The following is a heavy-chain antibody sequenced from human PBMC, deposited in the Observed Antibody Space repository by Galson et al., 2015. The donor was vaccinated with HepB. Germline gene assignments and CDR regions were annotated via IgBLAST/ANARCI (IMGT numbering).Heavy chain of an antibody. CDR3: VRDGGFLSTLWYGFNC. CDR1: WDSVSSNSAS. CDR2: TYYRSKWYT. J-gene: IGHJ4*02. D-gene: IGHD2-21*01. V-gene: IGHV6-1*01. Sequence: CAISWDSVSSNSASWHWIRQSPSRGLEWLGRTYYRSKWYTDYAFSVERRITINPDTSRNQFSLQLNSVTPEDTAGYYCVRDGGFLSTLWYGFNCWGQGTLVTVSS.